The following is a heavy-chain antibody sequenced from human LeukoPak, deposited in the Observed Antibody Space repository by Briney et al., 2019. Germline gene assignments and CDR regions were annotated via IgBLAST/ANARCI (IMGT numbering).Heavy chain of an antibody. J-gene: IGHJ4*02. Sequence: PGRSLRLSCAASGFPFDDYAMHWVRQAPGKGLEWVSGVSWNSGSIGYADSVKGRFTISRDNAKNSLYLQMISLRVEDTALYYCAKSIEGSGSYYDSYFDYWGQGALVTVSS. CDR2: VSWNSGSI. CDR1: GFPFDDYA. D-gene: IGHD3-10*01. CDR3: AKSIEGSGSYYDSYFDY. V-gene: IGHV3-9*01.